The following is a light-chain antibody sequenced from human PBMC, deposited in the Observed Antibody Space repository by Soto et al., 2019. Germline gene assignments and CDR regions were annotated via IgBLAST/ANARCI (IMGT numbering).Light chain of an antibody. Sequence: QSVLTQPPSVSGAPGQTVTISCTGSSSNIGAPYDVHWYQHLPGTAPKLLIYGVNNRPSGVPDRFSGSRSGTSASPDITGLQAEDEAAYFCQSYDMSLNNCVFGTGTKVTVL. CDR1: SSNIGAPYD. V-gene: IGLV1-40*01. CDR3: QSYDMSLNNCV. J-gene: IGLJ1*01. CDR2: GVN.